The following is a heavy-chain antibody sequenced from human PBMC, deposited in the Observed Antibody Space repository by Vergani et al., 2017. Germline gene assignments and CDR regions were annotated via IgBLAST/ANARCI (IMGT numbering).Heavy chain of an antibody. CDR3: ARDSGGALGYFLGGY. CDR2: ISSSSSTI. D-gene: IGHD6-25*01. V-gene: IGHV3-48*02. Sequence: EVQLVESGGGLVQPGGSLRLSCAASGFTFSSYSMNWVRQAPGKGPEWVSYISSSSSTIYYADSVKGRFTISRDNAKNSLYLQMNSLRDEDTAVYYCARDSGGALGYFLGGYWGQGTLVTVSS. J-gene: IGHJ4*02. CDR1: GFTFSSYS.